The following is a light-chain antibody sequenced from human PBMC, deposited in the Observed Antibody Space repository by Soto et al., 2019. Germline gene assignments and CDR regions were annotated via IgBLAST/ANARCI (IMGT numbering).Light chain of an antibody. CDR1: QSALFSSNSKDF. CDR3: HQYYSPPLT. Sequence: DIVLTQSPDSLAVSLGERATINCKSSQSALFSSNSKDFIAWYQQKPGQSPRLLMYWASTRESGVPDRFSGSGSGTDFTLTISSLQAEDVAVYYCHQYYSPPLTFGGGTKVEIK. J-gene: IGKJ4*01. V-gene: IGKV4-1*01. CDR2: WAS.